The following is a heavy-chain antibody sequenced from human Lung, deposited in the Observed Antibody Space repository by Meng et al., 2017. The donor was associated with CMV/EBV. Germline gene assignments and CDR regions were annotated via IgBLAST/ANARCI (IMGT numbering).Heavy chain of an antibody. CDR1: GYTFSTYT. J-gene: IGHJ5*02. CDR2: ISTNTGTP. D-gene: IGHD2/OR15-2a*01. CDR3: ARGGNFDP. V-gene: IGHV7-4-1*02. Sequence: QPVQSWVELKKPGASVTVSCKASGYTFSTYTINWVRQAHGRGLEWMGWISTNTGTPTYTQGFTGRFVFSLDTSVSTAYLQISSLKAEDAAVYYCARGGNFDPWGQGTLVTVSS.